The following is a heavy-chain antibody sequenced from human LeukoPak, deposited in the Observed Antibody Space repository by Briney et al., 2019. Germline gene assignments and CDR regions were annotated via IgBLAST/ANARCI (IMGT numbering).Heavy chain of an antibody. CDR1: GFTFSSYG. D-gene: IGHD6-19*01. CDR3: AKGPPADDAVDQGNFDY. Sequence: PGGSLRLSCAASGFTFSSYGMYWVRQAPGKGLEWVAVIWYDGSNKHYADPVKGRFTISRDNSKNTLYLQMNSLRVEDTAVYYCAKGPPADDAVDQGNFDYWGQGTLVTVSS. CDR2: IWYDGSNK. V-gene: IGHV3-33*06. J-gene: IGHJ4*02.